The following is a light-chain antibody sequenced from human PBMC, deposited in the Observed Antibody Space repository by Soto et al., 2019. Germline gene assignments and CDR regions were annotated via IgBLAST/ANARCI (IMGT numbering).Light chain of an antibody. J-gene: IGLJ7*01. CDR2: EVS. CDR1: SSDVGSHNL. CDR3: CSYGGSRAV. V-gene: IGLV2-23*02. Sequence: QSALTQPASVSGSPGQSITISCTGTSSDVGSHNLVSWYQQHPGQXPKLMIYEVSKRPLXXXXXXSAANSGNTASLTISGXXXXXXXXXXXCSYGGSRAVFGGGTQLTVL.